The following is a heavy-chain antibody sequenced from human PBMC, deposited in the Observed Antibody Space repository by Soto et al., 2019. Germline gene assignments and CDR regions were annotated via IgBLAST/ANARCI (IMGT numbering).Heavy chain of an antibody. Sequence: QVQLVESGGGVVQPGRSLRLSCAASGFTFSSYTMHWVRQAPGKGLEWVAVISYDGSNKYYADSVKGRFTISRDNSKNTLYLQMNSLRAEDTAVYYCARDRRSSSWYWFDPWGQGTLVTVSS. D-gene: IGHD6-13*01. V-gene: IGHV3-30-3*01. J-gene: IGHJ5*02. CDR1: GFTFSSYT. CDR2: ISYDGSNK. CDR3: ARDRRSSSWYWFDP.